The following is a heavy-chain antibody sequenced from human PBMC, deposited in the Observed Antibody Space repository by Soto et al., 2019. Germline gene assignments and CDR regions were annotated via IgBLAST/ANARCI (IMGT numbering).Heavy chain of an antibody. V-gene: IGHV1-46*01. J-gene: IGHJ6*02. CDR1: GYTFTSYY. CDR2: INPSGGST. CDR3: ARGDRRTGNYYYGMDV. D-gene: IGHD3-22*01. Sequence: ASVKVSCKASGYTFTSYYMHWVRQAPGQGLEWMGIINPSGGSTSYAHKFQRRVTMTRETSTSTVYMELSSLRSEDTAVYYCARGDRRTGNYYYGMDVWGQGTTVTVSS.